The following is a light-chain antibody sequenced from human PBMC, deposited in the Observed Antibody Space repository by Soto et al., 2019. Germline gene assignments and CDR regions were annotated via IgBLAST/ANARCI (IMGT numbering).Light chain of an antibody. Sequence: QSALTQPASVSGSPGQSIVISCTGTRSDVGRYNYVSWYQQHPGKAPKLLIYEVTYRPSGVSARFSGSKSGNTASLTISGLQAEDEADYYCQSYDSSLTVLGTGTKLTVL. V-gene: IGLV2-14*01. J-gene: IGLJ1*01. CDR1: RSDVGRYNY. CDR2: EVT. CDR3: QSYDSSLTV.